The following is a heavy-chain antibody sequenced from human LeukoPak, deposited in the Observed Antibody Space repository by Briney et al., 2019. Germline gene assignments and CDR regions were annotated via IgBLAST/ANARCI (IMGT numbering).Heavy chain of an antibody. D-gene: IGHD3-3*01. CDR1: RGSVSSGSYY. Sequence: SETLSLTCTVSRGSVSSGSYYWSWIRQPPGKGLEWIGYIYYSGSTNYNPSLKSRVTISVDTSKNQFSLKLSSVTAADTAVFYCARVASGYDVFDIWGQGTMVTVSS. CDR3: ARVASGYDVFDI. J-gene: IGHJ3*02. V-gene: IGHV4-61*01. CDR2: IYYSGST.